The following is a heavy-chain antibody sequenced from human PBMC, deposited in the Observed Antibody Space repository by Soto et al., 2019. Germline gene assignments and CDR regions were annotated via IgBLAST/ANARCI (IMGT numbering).Heavy chain of an antibody. D-gene: IGHD6-13*01. CDR2: IDPSDSYT. J-gene: IGHJ6*02. V-gene: IGHV5-10-1*01. CDR1: GYSFTSYW. CDR3: ARSLAGYSSHYYYYYGMDV. Sequence: GESLKISCKGSGYSFTSYWISWVRQMPGKGLEWMGRIDPSDSYTNYSPSFQGHVTISADKSISTAYLQWSSLKASDTAMYYCARSLAGYSSHYYYYYGMDVWGQGTTVTVSS.